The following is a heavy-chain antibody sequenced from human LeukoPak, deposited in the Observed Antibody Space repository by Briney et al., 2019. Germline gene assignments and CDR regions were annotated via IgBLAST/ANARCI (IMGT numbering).Heavy chain of an antibody. D-gene: IGHD6-6*01. CDR3: ARDWGVSARPGYMDV. CDR1: GGSISNYY. Sequence: PSETLSLTCTVSGGSISNYYWSWIRQPPGKGLEWIGYIYYSGSTKYNPSPKSRVTISVDTSKNQFSLRLSSVTAADTAVYYCARDWGVSARPGYMDVWGKGTTVTVSS. J-gene: IGHJ6*03. CDR2: IYYSGST. V-gene: IGHV4-59*01.